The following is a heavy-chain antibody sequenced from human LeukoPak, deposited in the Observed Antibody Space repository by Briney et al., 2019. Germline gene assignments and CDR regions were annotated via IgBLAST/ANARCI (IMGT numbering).Heavy chain of an antibody. J-gene: IGHJ4*02. CDR3: ANGDYYDSSGYYYPLN. V-gene: IGHV3-23*01. D-gene: IGHD3-22*01. Sequence: AGGSLSLSCEPSGFTFSSYAMSWVGQAPGKGLEGVSAISGSGGSTYYADSVKGRFTISRDNSKNTLYLQMNSLRAEDTAVYYCANGDYYDSSGYYYPLNWGQGTLVTVSS. CDR2: ISGSGGST. CDR1: GFTFSSYA.